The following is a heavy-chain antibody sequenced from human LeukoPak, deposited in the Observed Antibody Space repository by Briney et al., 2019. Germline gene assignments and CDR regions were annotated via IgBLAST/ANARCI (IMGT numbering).Heavy chain of an antibody. D-gene: IGHD6-13*01. CDR1: GNTFTGYY. CDR2: INPNSGGT. Sequence: GASVKVSCKASGNTFTGYYMHWVRQAPGQGPEWMGWINPNSGGTNYAQKFQGRVTMTRDTSISTAYMELSRLRPDDTAVYYCARDYSSSWYGGYYYGMDVWGQGTTVTVSS. CDR3: ARDYSSSWYGGYYYGMDV. V-gene: IGHV1-2*02. J-gene: IGHJ6*02.